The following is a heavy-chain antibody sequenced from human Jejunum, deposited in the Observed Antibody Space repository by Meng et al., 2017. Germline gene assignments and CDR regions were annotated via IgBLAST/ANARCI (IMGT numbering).Heavy chain of an antibody. CDR1: GCSPTPSGVG. CDR2: IYWDDDK. V-gene: IGHV2-5*02. CDR3: ARSRTSAPGHFDY. D-gene: IGHD6-13*01. J-gene: IGHJ4*02. Sequence: QITRKGSGPPLLKPKQTSTITGSLFGCSPTPSGVGVGWIRQPPGKALEWLALIYWDDDKRYSPSLKSRLTITKDNSKNQVLLTMTNMDPVDTATYYCARSRTSAPGHFDYWGQGTLVTVSS.